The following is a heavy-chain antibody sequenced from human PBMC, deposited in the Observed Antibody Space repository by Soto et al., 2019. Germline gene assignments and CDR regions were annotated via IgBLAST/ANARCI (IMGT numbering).Heavy chain of an antibody. CDR3: AKDQASGQGSFDS. CDR2: IADDGSNQ. Sequence: VKLVESGGGVVQPGGSLRLSCAASGFTFNIYGMHWVRQAPGKGLEWVALIADDGSNQYYADSVRSRFTISRDNSKNTLFRQMNSLRADDTAVYYCAKDQASGQGSFDSWGQGTMVTVSS. J-gene: IGHJ4*02. V-gene: IGHV3-30*18. CDR1: GFTFNIYG.